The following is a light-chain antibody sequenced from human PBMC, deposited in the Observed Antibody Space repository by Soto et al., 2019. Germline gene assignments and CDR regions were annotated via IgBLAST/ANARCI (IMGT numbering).Light chain of an antibody. J-gene: IGKJ1*01. V-gene: IGKV2-28*01. Sequence: DIVMTQSPLSLPVTPGEPASISCRSSQSLLHSNGYNYLDWYLQKPGQSPQLLIYLGSNRASGVPDRFSGSGSCTDFTLKISRVEAEDVGFYYCMQGLQTAWTFGQGTKVEIK. CDR1: QSLLHSNGYNY. CDR2: LGS. CDR3: MQGLQTAWT.